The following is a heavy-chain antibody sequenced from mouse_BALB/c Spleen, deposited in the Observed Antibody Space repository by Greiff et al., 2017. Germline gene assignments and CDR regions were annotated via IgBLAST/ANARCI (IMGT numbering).Heavy chain of an antibody. CDR3: ARDPYGYDGAWFAY. V-gene: IGHV2-6-7*01. D-gene: IGHD2-2*01. Sequence: VQLQQSGPGLVAPSQSLSITCTVSGFSLTGYGVNWVRQPPGKGLEWLGMIWGDGSTDYNSALKSRLSISKDNSKSQVFLKMNSLQTDDTARYDCARDPYGYDGAWFAYWGQGTLVTVSA. J-gene: IGHJ3*01. CDR2: IWGDGST. CDR1: GFSLTGYG.